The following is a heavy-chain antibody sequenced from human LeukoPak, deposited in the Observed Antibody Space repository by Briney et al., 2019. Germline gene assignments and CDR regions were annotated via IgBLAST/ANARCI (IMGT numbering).Heavy chain of an antibody. CDR2: IIPIFGTA. CDR3: ATPRRSYGSYYYNGRDV. D-gene: IGHD5-18*01. J-gene: IGHJ6*04. V-gene: IGHV1-69*06. Sequence: SVKVSCKASGGTFSSYAISWVRQAPGQGLEWMGGIIPIFGTANYAQKFQGRVTITADKSTSTAYMELSSLRSEDTAVYYCATPRRSYGSYYYNGRDVWGKGTTATVSS. CDR1: GGTFSSYA.